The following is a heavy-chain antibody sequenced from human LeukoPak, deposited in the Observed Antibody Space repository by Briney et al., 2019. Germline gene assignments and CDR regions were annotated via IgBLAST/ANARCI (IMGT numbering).Heavy chain of an antibody. CDR1: GFTFDDYG. J-gene: IGHJ3*02. CDR3: AREPSMMVVVTRSHAFDI. D-gene: IGHD3-22*01. V-gene: IGHV3-20*04. Sequence: GGSLRLSCAASGFTFDDYGMDWVRQAPGKGLEWVSGINWNGGSTGYADSVKGRFTISRDNAKNSLYLQMNSLRADDLALYYCAREPSMMVVVTRSHAFDIWGQGTMVTVSS. CDR2: INWNGGST.